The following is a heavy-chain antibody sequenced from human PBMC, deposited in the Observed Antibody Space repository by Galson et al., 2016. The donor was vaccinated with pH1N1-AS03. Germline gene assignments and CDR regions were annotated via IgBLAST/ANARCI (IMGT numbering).Heavy chain of an antibody. CDR3: ARDALGGEYGMDV. D-gene: IGHD3-16*01. V-gene: IGHV3-48*01. Sequence: SLRLSCAASGFTFSSYSMNWVRQAPGKGLEWVSYISSSRRTIYYADSVKGRFTISTDNAKNSLYLQMRSLRAEDTAVYYCARDALGGEYGMDVWGQGTTVTVSS. J-gene: IGHJ6*02. CDR2: ISSSRRTI. CDR1: GFTFSSYS.